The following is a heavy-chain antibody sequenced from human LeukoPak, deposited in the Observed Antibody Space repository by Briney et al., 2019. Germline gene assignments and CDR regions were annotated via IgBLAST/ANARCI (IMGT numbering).Heavy chain of an antibody. CDR1: GYSFTSYW. D-gene: IGHD5-24*01. CDR3: ARRRTKRWLQLGFDY. J-gene: IGHJ4*02. CDR2: IYPGDSDT. Sequence: GESLKISCKGSGYSFTSYWIGWVRQMPGKGPEWMGIIYPGDSDTRYSPSFQGQVTISADKSISTAYLQWSSLKASDTAMYYCARRRTKRWLQLGFDYWGQGTLVTVSS. V-gene: IGHV5-51*01.